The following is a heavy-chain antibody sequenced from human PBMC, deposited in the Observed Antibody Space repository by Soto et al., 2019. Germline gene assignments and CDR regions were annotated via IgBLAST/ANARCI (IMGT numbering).Heavy chain of an antibody. CDR2: ISASGDGT. J-gene: IGHJ4*02. CDR1: GFTFSSFA. Sequence: EVQLLESGGGLVQPGGSLRLSCAASGFTFSSFAMSWVRQAPGKGLEWVSAISASGDGTYYADSVKGRFTISRDNSKNTLYLQMSILRAEDTAVYYCAKVDGFLWFELDSWGQGTLVTVSS. CDR3: AKVDGFLWFELDS. D-gene: IGHD3-10*01. V-gene: IGHV3-23*01.